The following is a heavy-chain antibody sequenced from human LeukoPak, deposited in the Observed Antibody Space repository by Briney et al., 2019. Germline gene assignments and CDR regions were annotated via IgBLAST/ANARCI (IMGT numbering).Heavy chain of an antibody. D-gene: IGHD6-19*01. CDR2: IGIRGDT. J-gene: IGHJ4*02. CDR1: GFTFIDYD. V-gene: IGHV3-13*01. Sequence: GWSLRLSCAASGFTFIDYDMHWVRRVIGKGLEWVSAIGIRGDTHYSGSVKGRFTISRENAESSLYLQMNSLRAEDTAVYYCARGGIQVSGIDEFDYWGQGTLVTVSS. CDR3: ARGGIQVSGIDEFDY.